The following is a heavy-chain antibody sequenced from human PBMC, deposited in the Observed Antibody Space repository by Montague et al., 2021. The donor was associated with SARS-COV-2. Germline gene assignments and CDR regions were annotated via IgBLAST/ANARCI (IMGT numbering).Heavy chain of an antibody. CDR2: IYYSGST. CDR3: ARDGFYYDRSGPSNFDY. V-gene: IGHV4-39*07. CDR1: DDSISSNNCY. J-gene: IGHJ4*02. Sequence: SETLSLTCTVSDDSISSNNCYWGWIRQPPGKALEWIGSIYYSGSTYYNPSLKSRVTMSVDTSENQFSLKLSSVTAADTAVYYCARDGFYYDRSGPSNFDYWGQGTLVTVSS. D-gene: IGHD3-22*01.